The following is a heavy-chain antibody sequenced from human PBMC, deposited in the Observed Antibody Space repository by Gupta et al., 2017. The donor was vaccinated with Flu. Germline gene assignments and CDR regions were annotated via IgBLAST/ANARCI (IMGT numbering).Heavy chain of an antibody. D-gene: IGHD6-13*01. Sequence: QVQLVESGGGVVQPGRSLRLSCAASGFTFSSYGMHWVRQAPGKGLEWVAVISYDGSNKYYADSVKGRFTISRDNSKNTLYLQMNSLRAEDTAVYYCAKVGRGEPAAGVDYWGQGTLVTVSS. CDR3: AKVGRGEPAAGVDY. J-gene: IGHJ4*02. CDR1: GFTFSSYG. CDR2: ISYDGSNK. V-gene: IGHV3-30*18.